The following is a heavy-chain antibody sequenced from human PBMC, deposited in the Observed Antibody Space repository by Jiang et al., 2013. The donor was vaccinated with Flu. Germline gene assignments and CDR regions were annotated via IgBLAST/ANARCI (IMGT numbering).Heavy chain of an antibody. CDR2: IYPGDSET. J-gene: IGHJ1*01. Sequence: EVKKPGESLKISCKASGYIFTSYWIAWVRQMPGKGLEWMGIIYPGDSETRYSPSFQGQVTISADKSISTAYLQSNSLKASDTAMYYCARCSWICEFWGQGTLVTVSS. D-gene: IGHD5-12*01. V-gene: IGHV5-51*01. CDR1: GYIFTSYW. CDR3: ARCSWICEF.